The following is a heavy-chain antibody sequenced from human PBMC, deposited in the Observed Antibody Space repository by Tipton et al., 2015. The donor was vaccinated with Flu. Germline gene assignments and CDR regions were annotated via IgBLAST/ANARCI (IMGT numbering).Heavy chain of an antibody. D-gene: IGHD2-8*02. Sequence: TLSLTCSVSGASISSGGYSWSWIRQPPGKGLEWVGYIYHSGTTYYNPSLKSRVIISGDRSKNQFSLTLSTVTAADTAVYYCAREGGYCTGFSRIDIWGEGTVGVVSS. CDR2: IYHSGTT. CDR1: GASISSGGYS. J-gene: IGHJ4*02. CDR3: AREGGYCTGFSRIDI. V-gene: IGHV4-30-2*01.